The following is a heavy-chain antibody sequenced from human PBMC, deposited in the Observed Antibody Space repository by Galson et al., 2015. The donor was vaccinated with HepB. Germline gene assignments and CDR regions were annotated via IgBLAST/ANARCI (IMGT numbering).Heavy chain of an antibody. CDR2: ISYDERNK. J-gene: IGHJ6*02. V-gene: IGHV3-30*18. CDR3: AKDINDWGTPKSYYAMDV. CDR1: GSGFSFSRYV. Sequence: SLRLSCASSGSGFSFSRYVMRWVRQAPGKGLEWVAVISYDERNKYYADSVKGRFTISRDNSKNTLYLQMNSPRGEDTAVYYCAKDINDWGTPKSYYAMDVWGQGTTVTVSS. D-gene: IGHD7-27*01.